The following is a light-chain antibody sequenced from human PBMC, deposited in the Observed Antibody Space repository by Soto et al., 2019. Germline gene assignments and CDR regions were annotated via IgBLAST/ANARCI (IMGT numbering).Light chain of an antibody. CDR2: WAS. CDR1: QSVLYSSNNKNY. Sequence: DIVMTQSPDSLAVSLGERATINCKSSQSVLYSSNNKNYLAWYQQKAGQPPKLLIYWASTRESGVPDRFSGSRSGTDFTLTISSLRAEDVAVYHCQQYYTTPSPSFGGGTKVEIK. J-gene: IGKJ4*01. V-gene: IGKV4-1*01. CDR3: QQYYTTPSPS.